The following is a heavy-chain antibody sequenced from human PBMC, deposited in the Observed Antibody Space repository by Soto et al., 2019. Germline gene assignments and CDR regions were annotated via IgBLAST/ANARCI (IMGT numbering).Heavy chain of an antibody. CDR1: GGSISSGGYY. D-gene: IGHD5-12*01. CDR2: IYYSGST. V-gene: IGHV4-31*03. J-gene: IGHJ5*02. Sequence: SETLSLTCTVSGGSISSGGYYWSWIRQHPGKGLEWIGYIYYSGSTYYNPSLKSRVTISVGTSKNQFSLKLSSVTAADTAVYYCARGRDGYNWRFDPWGQGTLVTVSS. CDR3: ARGRDGYNWRFDP.